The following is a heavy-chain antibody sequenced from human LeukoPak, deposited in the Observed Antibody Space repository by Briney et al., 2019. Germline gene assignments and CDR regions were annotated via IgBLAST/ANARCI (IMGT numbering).Heavy chain of an antibody. V-gene: IGHV4-4*07. CDR1: GVSISSYY. Sequence: SETLSLTCTVSGVSISSYYWSWIRQPAGKGLEWIGRIHTSGSTKYNPSPKSRVTMSVDTSKNQFSLKLSSVTAADTAVHYCARDQYYYGSGSLYMDVWGKGTTVTISS. J-gene: IGHJ6*03. D-gene: IGHD3-10*01. CDR3: ARDQYYYGSGSLYMDV. CDR2: IHTSGST.